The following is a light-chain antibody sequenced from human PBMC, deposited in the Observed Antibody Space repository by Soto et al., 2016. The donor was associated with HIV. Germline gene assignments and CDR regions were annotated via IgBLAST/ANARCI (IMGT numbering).Light chain of an antibody. J-gene: IGKJ4*01. CDR3: QQYYNVPLT. Sequence: DIQMTQSPSSLSASVGDRVTITCQASHDISNYLSWYHQKPGEAPKLLIYDASNLETGVPSRFSGSGSGTDFTFTISSLQPEDIATYYCQQYYNVPLTFGGGTKMEIK. V-gene: IGKV1-33*01. CDR2: DAS. CDR1: HDISNY.